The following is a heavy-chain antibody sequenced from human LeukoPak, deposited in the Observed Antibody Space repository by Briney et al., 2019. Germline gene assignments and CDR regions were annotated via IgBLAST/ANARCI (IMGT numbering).Heavy chain of an antibody. Sequence: EGSLRLSCAASGFTFSSYGMHWVRQAPGKGLEWVAFIRYDGSNKYYADSVKGRFTISRDNSKNTLYLQMNSLRAEDTAVYYCAKKKVPAAMVRLGLNWFDPWGQGTLVTVSS. J-gene: IGHJ5*02. D-gene: IGHD2-2*01. CDR2: IRYDGSNK. CDR1: GFTFSSYG. V-gene: IGHV3-30*02. CDR3: AKKKVPAAMVRLGLNWFDP.